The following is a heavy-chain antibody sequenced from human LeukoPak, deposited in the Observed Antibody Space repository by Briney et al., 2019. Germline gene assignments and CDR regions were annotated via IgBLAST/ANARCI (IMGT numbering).Heavy chain of an antibody. CDR1: GGTFSSFS. Sequence: SVKVSCKASGGTFSSFSISWVRQAPGQGLERMGGIIPIFDTADYAQKFQGRVTITADESTSTAYMELSSLRSEDTAVFYCARISLGAIWGYYYGMDVWGQGTTVTVSS. J-gene: IGHJ6*02. D-gene: IGHD1-26*01. CDR3: ARISLGAIWGYYYGMDV. V-gene: IGHV1-69*13. CDR2: IIPIFDTA.